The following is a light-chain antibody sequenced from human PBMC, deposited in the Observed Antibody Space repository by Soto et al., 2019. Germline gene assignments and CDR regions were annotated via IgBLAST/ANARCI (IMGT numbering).Light chain of an antibody. Sequence: QSVLTQPASVSGSPGQSITISCTGTSSDVGGFNSVSWYQQHPGKAPRLMIYEVSNRPSGVSNRFSGSKSGNTASLTISGLQDEDDADYYCTSFTITSTYVFGTGTKVTVL. CDR3: TSFTITSTYV. J-gene: IGLJ1*01. V-gene: IGLV2-14*01. CDR2: EVS. CDR1: SSDVGGFNS.